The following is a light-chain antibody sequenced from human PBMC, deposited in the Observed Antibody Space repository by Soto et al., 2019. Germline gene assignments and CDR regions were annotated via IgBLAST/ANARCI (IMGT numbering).Light chain of an antibody. V-gene: IGLV2-8*01. CDR2: EDN. J-gene: IGLJ1*01. CDR3: SSYAGSNTYV. Sequence: QSVLTQPPSASESPGQSVTISCTGTSSDVGGYNYVSWYQHHPGKAPKIMIYEDNKRPSGVPDRFSGSKSGNTASLTVSGLQAEDEADYYCSSYAGSNTYVFGTGTKVT. CDR1: SSDVGGYNY.